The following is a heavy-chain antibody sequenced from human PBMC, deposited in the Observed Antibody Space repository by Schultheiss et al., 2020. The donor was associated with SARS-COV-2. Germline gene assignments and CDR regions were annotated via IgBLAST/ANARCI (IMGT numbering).Heavy chain of an antibody. CDR2: IYSGGST. D-gene: IGHD5-12*01. CDR3: AREVGDGGYGFYDY. V-gene: IGHV3-53*01. J-gene: IGHJ4*02. CDR1: GFTVSSNY. Sequence: GGSLRLSCAASGFTVSSNYMSWVRQAPGKGLEWVSVIYSGGSTYYADSVKGRFTISRDNSKNTLYLQMNSLRAEDTAVYYCAREVGDGGYGFYDYWGQGTLVTVSS.